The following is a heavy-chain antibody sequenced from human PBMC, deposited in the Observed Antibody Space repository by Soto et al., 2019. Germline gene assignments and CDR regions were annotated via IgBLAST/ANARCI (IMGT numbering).Heavy chain of an antibody. Sequence: SVKVCCKASGFTFTSSDVQWVRQARGQRLEWIGWIVVGSGNTNYAQKFQERVTMTRNMSTSTAYMELSSLRSEDTAVYYCASWYYDILTGHIDYCGQGTLVTVSS. CDR3: ASWYYDILTGHIDY. CDR1: GFTFTSSD. CDR2: IVVGSGNT. V-gene: IGHV1-58*01. J-gene: IGHJ4*02. D-gene: IGHD3-9*01.